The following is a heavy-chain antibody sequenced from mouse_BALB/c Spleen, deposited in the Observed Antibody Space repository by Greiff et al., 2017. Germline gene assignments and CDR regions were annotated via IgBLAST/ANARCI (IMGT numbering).Heavy chain of an antibody. CDR3: ARAPDGYYGGYYAMDY. D-gene: IGHD2-3*01. V-gene: IGHV2-9*02. J-gene: IGHJ4*01. CDR1: GFSLTSYG. CDR2: IWAGGST. Sequence: VKLVESGPGLVAPSQSLSITCTVSGFSLTSYGVHWVRQPPGKGLEWLGVIWAGGSTNYNSALMSRLSISKDNSKSQVFLKMNSLQTDDTAMYYCARAPDGYYGGYYAMDYWGQGTSVTVSS.